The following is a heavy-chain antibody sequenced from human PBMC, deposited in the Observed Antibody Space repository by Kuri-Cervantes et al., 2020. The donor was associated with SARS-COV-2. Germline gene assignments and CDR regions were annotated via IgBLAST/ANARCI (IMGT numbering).Heavy chain of an antibody. CDR3: VRDGDHWNFDY. CDR2: INSDGSST. CDR1: GFTFSSYW. Sequence: GESLKISCAASGFTFSSYWMHWVRQAPGKGLVWVSRINSDGSSTSYADSVKGRFTISRDNAKNMLFLQMNSLRAEDTAVYYCVRDGDHWNFDYWGQGTLVTVSS. J-gene: IGHJ4*02. V-gene: IGHV3-74*01. D-gene: IGHD1-1*01.